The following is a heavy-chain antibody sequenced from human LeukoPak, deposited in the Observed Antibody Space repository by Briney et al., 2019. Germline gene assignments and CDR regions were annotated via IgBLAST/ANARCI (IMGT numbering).Heavy chain of an antibody. J-gene: IGHJ4*02. V-gene: IGHV5-51*01. CDR2: IYPRDSDI. Sequence: GESLKISCKASGYSFTTYWIGWVRQMPGKGLEWMGIIYPRDSDIRYSPSFQGQVTISADKSISTAYLQWSSLKASDTAMYYCARHSDFWSGYYMNYWGQGTLVTVSS. CDR1: GYSFTTYW. D-gene: IGHD3-3*01. CDR3: ARHSDFWSGYYMNY.